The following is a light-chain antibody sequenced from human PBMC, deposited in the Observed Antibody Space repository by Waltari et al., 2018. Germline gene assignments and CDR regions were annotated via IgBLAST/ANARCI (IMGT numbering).Light chain of an antibody. Sequence: EIVLTQSPGTLSLSPGERATLSCRASQSVSSNDLAWYQQKPGQAPRLLISGASSRATGVPDRFNGSGSGTDFTLTISRLEPEDFAMYYCQQYGFSPEYTFGQGTKLEIK. CDR1: QSVSSND. J-gene: IGKJ2*01. CDR3: QQYGFSPEYT. CDR2: GAS. V-gene: IGKV3-20*01.